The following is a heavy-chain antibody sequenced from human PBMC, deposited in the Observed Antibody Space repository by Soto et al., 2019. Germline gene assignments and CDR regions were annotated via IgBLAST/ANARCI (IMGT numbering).Heavy chain of an antibody. D-gene: IGHD3-10*01. V-gene: IGHV1-69*02. J-gene: IGHJ4*02. Sequence: QVQLVQSGAEVKSAGSSVKVSCKASGDTFNFYSINWVRQAPGLGLEWVGRVNPILSMSNYAQRFQGRVTMTADKSTGTAYMELRSLRSEDTPIYYCASNYGSGDRAFDSWGQGALVTVS. CDR1: GDTFNFYS. CDR3: ASNYGSGDRAFDS. CDR2: VNPILSMS.